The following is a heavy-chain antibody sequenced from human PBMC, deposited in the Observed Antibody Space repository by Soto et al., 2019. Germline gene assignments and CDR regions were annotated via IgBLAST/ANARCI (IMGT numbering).Heavy chain of an antibody. D-gene: IGHD3-3*01. CDR3: ARVGRTYYDFWSGYYGMDV. Sequence: QVQLVQSGAEVKKPGSSVKVSCKASGGTFSSYAISWVRQAPGQGLEWMGGIIPIFGTANYAQKFQGRVTITADESTSTAYMELSSLRSEDTAVYYCARVGRTYYDFWSGYYGMDVWGPGTTVTVCS. V-gene: IGHV1-69*01. CDR2: IIPIFGTA. J-gene: IGHJ6*02. CDR1: GGTFSSYA.